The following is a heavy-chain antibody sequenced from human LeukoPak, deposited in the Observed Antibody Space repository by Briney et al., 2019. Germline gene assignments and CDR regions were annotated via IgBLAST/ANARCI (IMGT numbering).Heavy chain of an antibody. Sequence: GGSLRLSCAASGFTFSSYGMHGVREAPGKGLECVAVIWYDGSNKYYADSVKGRFTISRDNSKNTLYQQMNSLRAEDTAVYYCARDRAVAGPSHDAFDIWGQGTMVTVSS. CDR2: IWYDGSNK. CDR1: GFTFSSYG. CDR3: ARDRAVAGPSHDAFDI. J-gene: IGHJ3*02. V-gene: IGHV3-33*01. D-gene: IGHD6-19*01.